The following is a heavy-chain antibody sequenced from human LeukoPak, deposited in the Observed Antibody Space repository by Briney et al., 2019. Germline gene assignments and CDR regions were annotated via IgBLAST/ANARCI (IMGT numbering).Heavy chain of an antibody. J-gene: IGHJ4*02. V-gene: IGHV3-48*03. D-gene: IGHD5-18*01. CDR2: ISSSGSTI. CDR3: AKERGYSYAQNDY. CDR1: GFTFSSYE. Sequence: PGGSLRLSCAASGFTFSSYEMNWVRQAPGKGLEWVSYISSSGSTIYYADSVKGRFTISRDNSKNTLYLQMNSLRAEDTAVYYCAKERGYSYAQNDYWGQGTLVTVSS.